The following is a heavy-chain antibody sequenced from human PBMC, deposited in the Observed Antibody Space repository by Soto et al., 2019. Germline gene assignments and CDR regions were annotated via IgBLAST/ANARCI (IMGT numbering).Heavy chain of an antibody. V-gene: IGHV1-69*13. CDR1: GGTFSRYA. Sequence: GASVKVFCKASGGTFSRYAISWVRPAPGQGLELVGGIIPIFGTANYAQKFQGRVMITADESTSTAYMELSSLRSEDTAVYYCARGGYCSGGSCYSYYYYGMDVWGQGTTVTVSS. CDR2: IIPIFGTA. J-gene: IGHJ6*02. D-gene: IGHD2-15*01. CDR3: ARGGYCSGGSCYSYYYYGMDV.